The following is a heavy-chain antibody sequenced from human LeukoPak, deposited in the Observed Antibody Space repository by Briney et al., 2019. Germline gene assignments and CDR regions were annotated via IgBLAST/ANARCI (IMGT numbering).Heavy chain of an antibody. CDR2: IDARTGII. J-gene: IGHJ3*02. Sequence: GGSLKLSCAASGFAFSTCSLNWVRQAPGKGPEWVSYIDARTGIIHYADFVQGRFTISRDDAKESVFLQMNSLRVDDTAVYYCARTYDFGRGPPGDAFDNWGQGTLVIVSS. CDR1: GFAFSTCS. V-gene: IGHV3-48*01. D-gene: IGHD3-3*01. CDR3: ARTYDFGRGPPGDAFDN.